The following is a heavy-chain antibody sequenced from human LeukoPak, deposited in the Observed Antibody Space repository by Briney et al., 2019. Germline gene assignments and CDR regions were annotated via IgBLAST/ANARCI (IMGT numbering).Heavy chain of an antibody. CDR3: ARGAYYSGGTLEI. J-gene: IGHJ4*02. CDR2: ISTSGNYI. D-gene: IGHD2-15*01. CDR1: GFTFSSYS. Sequence: GGSLRLSCAASGFTFSSYSMNWVRQAPGKGLEWVSYISTSGNYIYYSDSVKGRFTISRDNAKNSLYLQMHSLRADDTAVYYCARGAYYSGGTLEIWGQGTLVTVSS. V-gene: IGHV3-21*01.